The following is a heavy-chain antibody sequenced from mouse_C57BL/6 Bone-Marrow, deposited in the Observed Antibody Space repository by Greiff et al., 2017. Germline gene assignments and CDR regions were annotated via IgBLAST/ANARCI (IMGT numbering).Heavy chain of an antibody. CDR2: INPSNGGT. Sequence: QVQLQQPRTELVKPGASVELSCKASGYTFTSYWMHWVKQRPGQGLEWIGNINPSNGGTNYNEKFKSQATLTVDPSSSTAYMQLSSLTSEDSAVYYCVGRYYGSSFYYAMDYWGQGTSVTVSS. V-gene: IGHV1-53*01. CDR1: GYTFTSYW. CDR3: VGRYYGSSFYYAMDY. J-gene: IGHJ4*01. D-gene: IGHD1-1*01.